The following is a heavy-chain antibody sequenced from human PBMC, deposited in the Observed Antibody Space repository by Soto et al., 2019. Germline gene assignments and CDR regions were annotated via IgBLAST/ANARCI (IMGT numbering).Heavy chain of an antibody. CDR3: SRAVSTSRYNWFDP. J-gene: IGHJ5*02. V-gene: IGHV1-18*04. CDR1: GYTFTSYG. D-gene: IGHD2-2*01. Sequence: QVQLVQSGGEVKKPGASVQVSCKASGYTFTSYGISWVRQAPGQGLEWMGWISPYSLDTNYAQKLQGRVAMTTDTSTSRAYMELRSPRSDDTAVYFCSRAVSTSRYNWFDPWGQGTLVTVSS. CDR2: ISPYSLDT.